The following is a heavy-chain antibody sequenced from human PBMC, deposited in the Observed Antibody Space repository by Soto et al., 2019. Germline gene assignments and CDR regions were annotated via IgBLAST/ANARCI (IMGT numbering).Heavy chain of an antibody. Sequence: PLKNSCKGAGYTIGDYVIRGVLEMPGKGLEWMAIIYPDDSDTKYSSSFQGQVTISADKSVNTVYLQWSSLKASDTAIYYCVRVRDEIIWTNGFDPWGQRTLVTVSS. CDR1: GYTIGDYV. V-gene: IGHV5-51*01. CDR3: VRVRDEIIWTNGFDP. D-gene: IGHD3-10*01. J-gene: IGHJ5*02. CDR2: IYPDDSDT.